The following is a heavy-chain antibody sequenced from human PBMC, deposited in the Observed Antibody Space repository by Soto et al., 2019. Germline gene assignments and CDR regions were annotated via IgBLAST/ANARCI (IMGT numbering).Heavy chain of an antibody. CDR3: ARGGYCPITSCYPARGPNDY. V-gene: IGHV4-39*07. J-gene: IGHJ4*02. CDR1: GGSISSSSYY. Sequence: PSETLSLTCTVSGGSISSSSYYWSWIRQPPGKGLEWIGEINHSGSSNYNPSLKSRVTISLDTSKSQLSLKLSSVTAADTAVYYCARGGYCPITSCYPARGPNDYWGQGTPVTVSS. D-gene: IGHD2-2*01. CDR2: INHSGSS.